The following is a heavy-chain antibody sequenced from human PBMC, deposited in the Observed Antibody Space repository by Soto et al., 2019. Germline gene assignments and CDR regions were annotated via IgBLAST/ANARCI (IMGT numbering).Heavy chain of an antibody. CDR1: GFTFSSYG. D-gene: IGHD6-13*01. CDR2: IWYDGSNK. J-gene: IGHJ4*02. CDR3: ARDSSSWYENLIDY. V-gene: IGHV3-33*01. Sequence: QVQLVESGGGVVQPGRSLRLSCAASGFTFSSYGMHWVRQAPGKGLEWVAVIWYDGSNKYYADSVKGRFTIFRDNSKNTLYLQMNSLRAEDTAVYYCARDSSSWYENLIDYWGQGTLVTVSS.